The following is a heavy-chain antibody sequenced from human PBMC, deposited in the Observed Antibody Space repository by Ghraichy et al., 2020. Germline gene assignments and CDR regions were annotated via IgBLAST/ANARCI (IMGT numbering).Heavy chain of an antibody. Sequence: SCAASGFTFSDYGIQWVRQAPSRGLEWVAVIWYDGSNKYYRDSVKGRFTVSRDNSRDTVYLEMNSLRVEDTAIYYCGRTSLGVFDCWGQGTLVTVSS. CDR3: GRTSLGVFDC. D-gene: IGHD3-16*01. CDR2: IWYDGSNK. CDR1: GFTFSDYG. V-gene: IGHV3-33*08. J-gene: IGHJ4*02.